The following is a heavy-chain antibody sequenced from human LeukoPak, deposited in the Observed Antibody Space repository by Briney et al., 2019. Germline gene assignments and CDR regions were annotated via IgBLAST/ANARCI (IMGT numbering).Heavy chain of an antibody. J-gene: IGHJ4*02. Sequence: PSETLSLTCTVSDGSISRYYWSWIRQPPGRGLEWIGYIYYSGGTSYNPSLKSRFTMSVDTSKNQFSLKLSSVTAADTAVYYCARGARGYSGYEYYFDYWGQGTLVTVSS. CDR3: ARGARGYSGYEYYFDY. CDR1: DGSISRYY. CDR2: IYYSGGT. D-gene: IGHD5-12*01. V-gene: IGHV4-59*01.